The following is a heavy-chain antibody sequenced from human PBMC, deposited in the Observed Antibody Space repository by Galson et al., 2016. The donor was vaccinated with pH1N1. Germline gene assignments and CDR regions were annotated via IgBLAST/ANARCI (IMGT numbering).Heavy chain of an antibody. CDR1: GFTFSSYW. CDR3: TRRYCRGGDCFSYYYHYYAMDV. D-gene: IGHD2-15*01. J-gene: IGHJ6*02. CDR2: IKRDGSEK. V-gene: IGHV3-7*05. Sequence: SLRLSCAASGFTFSSYWMNWVRQAPGKGLEWVANIKRDGSEKYYVDSVEGRFTISRDNAKNSLYLQMNSLRVEDTAVYYCTRRYCRGGDCFSYYYHYYAMDVWGQGTTVTVSS.